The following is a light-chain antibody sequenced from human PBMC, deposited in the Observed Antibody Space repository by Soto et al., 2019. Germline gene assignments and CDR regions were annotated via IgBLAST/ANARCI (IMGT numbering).Light chain of an antibody. V-gene: IGKV1-5*03. Sequence: DIQMTQSPSTLSAPVGDRVTITCRASQTISRSLAWYQQKPGKAPKLLIYMASSLESGVPSRFSGSGSGTEFTLTISSLQPDDFATYYCQQYNSYSRTFGQGTRWIS. J-gene: IGKJ1*01. CDR3: QQYNSYSRT. CDR1: QTISRS. CDR2: MAS.